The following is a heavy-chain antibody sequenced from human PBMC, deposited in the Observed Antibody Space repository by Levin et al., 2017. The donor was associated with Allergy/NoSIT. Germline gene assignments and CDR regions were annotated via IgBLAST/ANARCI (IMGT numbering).Heavy chain of an antibody. J-gene: IGHJ4*02. D-gene: IGHD3/OR15-3a*01. CDR1: GGSISSYY. CDR3: ARDGLGRGDPFDY. CDR2: IYSTGST. Sequence: SETLSLTCTVSGGSISSYYWSWIRQSPGKGLEWIGYIYSTGSTNYNPSLKSRVTISVDTSKNQFSLQLSSVTAADTAVYYFARDGLGRGDPFDYWGQGTLVTVSS. V-gene: IGHV4-59*01.